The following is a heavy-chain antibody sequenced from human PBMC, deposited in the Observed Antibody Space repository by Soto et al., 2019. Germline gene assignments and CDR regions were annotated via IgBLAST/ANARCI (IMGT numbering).Heavy chain of an antibody. CDR3: AKGERQWLAYFDH. J-gene: IGHJ4*02. CDR2: ISYDGSNK. CDR1: GFTFSSYG. V-gene: IGHV3-30*18. Sequence: GGSLRLSCAASGFTFSSYGMHWVRQAPGKGLEWVAVISYDGSNKYYADSVKGRFTISRDNSKNTLYLQMNSLRAEDTAVYYCAKGERQWLAYFDHWGQGTLVTVSS. D-gene: IGHD6-19*01.